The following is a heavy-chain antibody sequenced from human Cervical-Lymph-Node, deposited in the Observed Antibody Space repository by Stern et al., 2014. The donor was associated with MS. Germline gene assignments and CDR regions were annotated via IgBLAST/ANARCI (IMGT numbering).Heavy chain of an antibody. D-gene: IGHD3-10*01. V-gene: IGHV1-58*01. CDR2: IVVGSGNT. Sequence: QLVESGPEVKKPGTSVKVSCKASGFTFTSSAVQWVRQARGQRLEWIGWIVVGSGNTNYAQNFQERVTITRDMSTSTAYMELSSLRSEDTAVYYCAAGPAPDYYGSVPNWFDPWGQGTLVTVSS. CDR1: GFTFTSSA. CDR3: AAGPAPDYYGSVPNWFDP. J-gene: IGHJ5*02.